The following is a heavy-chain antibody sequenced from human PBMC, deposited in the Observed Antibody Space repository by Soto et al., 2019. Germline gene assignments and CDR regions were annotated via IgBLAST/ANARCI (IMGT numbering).Heavy chain of an antibody. CDR2: IKADGSER. Sequence: EAQLVESGGGLVQPGGSLRLSCAASGLTFSDFWMNWVRQAPGKGLECVANIKADGSERYYVDSVKGRFTISRDNAKKSLYLDLNSLRVDDTAVYYCFVGHYMDGWGKGTMVTVSS. CDR1: GLTFSDFW. CDR3: FVGHYMDG. J-gene: IGHJ6*03. V-gene: IGHV3-7*01. D-gene: IGHD2-21*01.